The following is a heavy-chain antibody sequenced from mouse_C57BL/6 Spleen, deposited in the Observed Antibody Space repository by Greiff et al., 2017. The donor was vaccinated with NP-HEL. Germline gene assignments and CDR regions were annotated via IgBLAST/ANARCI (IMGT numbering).Heavy chain of an antibody. J-gene: IGHJ2*01. D-gene: IGHD1-1*01. CDR2: IYPGDGDT. CDR1: GYAFSSSW. V-gene: IGHV1-82*01. Sequence: QVQLQQSGPELVKPGASVKISCKASGYAFSSSWMNWVKQRPGKGLEWIGRIYPGDGDTNYNGKFKGKATLTADKSSSTAYMQLSSLTSEDPAVDFCARSSNAYYYGSSDDDYWGQGTTLTVSS. CDR3: ARSSNAYYYGSSDDDY.